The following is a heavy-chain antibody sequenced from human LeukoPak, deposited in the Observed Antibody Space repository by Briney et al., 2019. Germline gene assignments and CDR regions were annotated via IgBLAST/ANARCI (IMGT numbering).Heavy chain of an antibody. J-gene: IGHJ4*02. V-gene: IGHV4-61*08. CDR2: IYYTGST. CDR1: GGSISSGGYY. D-gene: IGHD2-15*01. Sequence: PSETLSLTCAVSGGSISSGGYYWTWIRQPPGKGLEWIGYIYYTGSTNYNPSLKSRVTISLDASKNQFSLKLSSVTAADTAVYYCARGRPSGGSCYEDYWGQGTLVTVSS. CDR3: ARGRPSGGSCYEDY.